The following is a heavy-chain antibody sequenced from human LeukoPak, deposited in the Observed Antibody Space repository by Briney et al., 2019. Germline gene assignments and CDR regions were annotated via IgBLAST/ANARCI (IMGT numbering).Heavy chain of an antibody. CDR1: GGSISSYY. CDR3: ARRIVSDYWFDP. V-gene: IGHV4-59*08. D-gene: IGHD5/OR15-5a*01. Sequence: PSETLSLTCTVSGGSISSYYWSWIRQPSGKGLEWIGYIYYSGSTNYNPSLKSRVTISVDTSKNQFSLKLSSVTAADTAVYYCARRIVSDYWFDPWGQGTLVTVSS. CDR2: IYYSGST. J-gene: IGHJ5*02.